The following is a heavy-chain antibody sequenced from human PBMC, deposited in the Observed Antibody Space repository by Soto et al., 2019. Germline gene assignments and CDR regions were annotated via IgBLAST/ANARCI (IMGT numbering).Heavy chain of an antibody. V-gene: IGHV4-59*01. CDR3: ARDRDGYNWVPFDY. Sequence: SETLSLTCTVSGGSISSYYWSWIRQPPGKGLEWIGYIYYSGSTNYNPSLKSRVTISVDTSKNQFSLKLSSVTAADTAVYYCARDRDGYNWVPFDYWGQGTLVTVSS. CDR2: IYYSGST. CDR1: GGSISSYY. D-gene: IGHD5-12*01. J-gene: IGHJ4*02.